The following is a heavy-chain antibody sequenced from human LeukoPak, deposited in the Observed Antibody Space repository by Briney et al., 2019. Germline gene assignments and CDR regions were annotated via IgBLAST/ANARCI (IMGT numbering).Heavy chain of an antibody. CDR1: GGSLSSSSYY. CDR3: ARGHSNMVRGVTTMNWFDP. V-gene: IGHV4-39*07. D-gene: IGHD3-10*01. J-gene: IGHJ5*02. CDR2: IYYSGST. Sequence: SETLSLTCTVSGGSLSSSSYYWGWIRQPPGKGLEWIGSIYYSGSTYYNPSLKSRVTISVDTSKNQFSLKLSSVTAADTAVYYCARGHSNMVRGVTTMNWFDPWGQGTLVTVSS.